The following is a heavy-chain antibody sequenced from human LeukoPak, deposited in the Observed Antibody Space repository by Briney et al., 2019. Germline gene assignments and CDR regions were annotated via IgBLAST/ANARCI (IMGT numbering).Heavy chain of an antibody. CDR1: GYTLTELS. CDR2: FDPEDGET. V-gene: IGHV1-24*01. Sequence: ASVKVSCKVSGYTLTELSMHWVRQAPGKGLEWMGGFDPEDGETIYAQKFQGRVTMTEVTSTDTAYMELSSLRSEDTAVYYCAGLWDGSDHPGAAFDIWGQGTMVTVSP. CDR3: AGLWDGSDHPGAAFDI. D-gene: IGHD1-26*01. J-gene: IGHJ3*02.